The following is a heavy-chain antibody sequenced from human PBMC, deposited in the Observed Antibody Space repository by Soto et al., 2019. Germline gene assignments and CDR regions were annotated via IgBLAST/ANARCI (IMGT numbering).Heavy chain of an antibody. D-gene: IGHD1-1*01. J-gene: IGHJ4*02. CDR1: GGSISNYY. CDR2: IYYSGST. V-gene: IGHV4-59*01. CDR3: ARETEYYCDY. Sequence: QVQLQESGPGLVKPSETLSLTCTVSGGSISNYYWSWIRQPPGKGLEWIGYIYYSGSTNYNPTLKSLVTISVDTPKNQFSLKLSSVTAADTAVYYCARETEYYCDYWGQGTLVTVSS.